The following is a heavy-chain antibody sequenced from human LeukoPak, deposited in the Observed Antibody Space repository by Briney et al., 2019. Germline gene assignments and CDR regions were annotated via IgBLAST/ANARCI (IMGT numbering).Heavy chain of an antibody. J-gene: IGHJ5*02. D-gene: IGHD2-2*01. V-gene: IGHV4-39*07. CDR1: GGSISSSSYY. Sequence: SETLSLTCTVSGGSISSSSYYWGWIRQPPGKGLEWIGSIYYSGSTYYNPSLKSRVTISVDTSKNQFSLKLSSVTAADTAVYYCARAHLYRSSTSCTPNWFDPWGQGTLVTVSS. CDR2: IYYSGST. CDR3: ARAHLYRSSTSCTPNWFDP.